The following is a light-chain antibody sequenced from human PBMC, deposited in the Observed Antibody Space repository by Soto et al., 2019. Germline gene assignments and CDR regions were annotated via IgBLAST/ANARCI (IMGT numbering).Light chain of an antibody. Sequence: EIVLTQSPLSLPVTPGEPASISCRSSQNLLHSNGYNYLNWYLQKPGQSPQLLIYLGSNRASGVPDRCSGSGSGTDFTLTINRVEAEDVGLYVCAQGLATPFTFGGGTKVEIK. CDR2: LGS. CDR3: AQGLATPFT. CDR1: QNLLHSNGYNY. J-gene: IGKJ4*01. V-gene: IGKV2-28*01.